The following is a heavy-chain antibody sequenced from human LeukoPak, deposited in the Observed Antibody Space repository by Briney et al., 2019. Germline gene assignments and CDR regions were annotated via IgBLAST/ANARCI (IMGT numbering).Heavy chain of an antibody. CDR2: ISYDGSNK. V-gene: IGHV3-30*03. CDR3: ARGDYYGSGMYGWFDP. D-gene: IGHD3-10*01. Sequence: GGSLRPSCAVSGFNFSIYVMHWVRQAPGKGLEWVAVISYDGSNKYYVDSVKGRFTISRDIPKNILYLRMNSLRTGDTAVYYCARGDYYGSGMYGWFDPWGQGTLVTVSS. CDR1: GFNFSIYV. J-gene: IGHJ5*02.